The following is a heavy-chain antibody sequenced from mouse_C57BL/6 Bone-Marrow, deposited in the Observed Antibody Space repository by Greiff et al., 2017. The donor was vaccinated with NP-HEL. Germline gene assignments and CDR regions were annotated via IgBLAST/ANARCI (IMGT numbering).Heavy chain of an antibody. Sequence: QVQLQQPGAELVRPGTSVKLSCKASGYTFTSYWMHWVKQRPGQGLEWIGVIDPSDSYTNYNQKFKGKATLTVDTSSSTADMQLSSLTSEDSAVYYCARGWLLRRFAYWGQGTLVTVSA. D-gene: IGHD2-3*01. V-gene: IGHV1-59*01. CDR1: GYTFTSYW. CDR2: IDPSDSYT. CDR3: ARGWLLRRFAY. J-gene: IGHJ3*01.